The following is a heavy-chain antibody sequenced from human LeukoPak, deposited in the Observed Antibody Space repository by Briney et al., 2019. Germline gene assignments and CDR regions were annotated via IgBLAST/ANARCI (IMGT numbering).Heavy chain of an antibody. J-gene: IGHJ6*02. V-gene: IGHV1-69*13. Sequence: SVTVSCKASGGTFSSYAISWVRQAPGQGLEWMGGIIPIFGTANYAQKFQGRVTITADESTSTAYMELSSLRSEDTAVYYCARHPSTGYYYYGMDVWGQGTTVTVSS. CDR1: GGTFSSYA. D-gene: IGHD4-17*01. CDR3: ARHPSTGYYYYGMDV. CDR2: IIPIFGTA.